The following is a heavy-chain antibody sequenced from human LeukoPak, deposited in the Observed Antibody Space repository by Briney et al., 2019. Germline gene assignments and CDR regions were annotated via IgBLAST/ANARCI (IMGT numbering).Heavy chain of an antibody. V-gene: IGHV1-69*13. D-gene: IGHD2-2*02. J-gene: IGHJ5*02. CDR1: GGTFSSYA. Sequence: SVKVSCKASGGTFSSYAISWVRQAPGQGLEWMGGIIPVFGTSNYAQKFQGRVTITADESTRTAYMELSSLRSEDTAVYYCARVTGGRYCSTTSCYMRGWFDPWGQRTLVTVSS. CDR3: ARVTGGRYCSTTSCYMRGWFDP. CDR2: IIPVFGTS.